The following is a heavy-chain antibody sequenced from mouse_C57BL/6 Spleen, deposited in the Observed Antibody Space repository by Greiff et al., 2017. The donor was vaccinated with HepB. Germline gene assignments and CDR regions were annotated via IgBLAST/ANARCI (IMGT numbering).Heavy chain of an antibody. CDR3: ARTGTY. CDR2: IDPSDSYT. V-gene: IGHV1-50*01. D-gene: IGHD4-1*01. CDR1: GYTFTSYW. Sequence: VQLVESGAELVKPGASVKLSCKASGYTFTSYWMQWVKQRPGQGLEWIGEIDPSDSYTNYNQKFKGKATLTVDTSSSTAYMQLSSLTSEDSAVYYCARTGTYWGQGTTLTVSS. J-gene: IGHJ2*01.